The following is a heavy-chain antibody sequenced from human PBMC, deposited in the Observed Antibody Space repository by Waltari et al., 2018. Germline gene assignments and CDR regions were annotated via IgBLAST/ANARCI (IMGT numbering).Heavy chain of an antibody. J-gene: IGHJ4*02. D-gene: IGHD1-26*01. CDR1: GFSFSSYG. CDR2: ISGGVYPI. V-gene: IGHV3-48*01. Sequence: EVQLVESGGGLVQPGGSLRLSCAASGFSFSSYGMNWVRQAPGKGLWWVAHISGGVYPIYDADSVKGRFTISRDNAKNSLFLQMNGLRAEDTAVYYCAPMGASRLTWTDWGQGTLVTVSS. CDR3: APMGASRLTWTD.